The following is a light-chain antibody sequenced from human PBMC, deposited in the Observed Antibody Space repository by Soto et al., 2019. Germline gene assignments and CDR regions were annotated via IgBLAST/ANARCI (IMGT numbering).Light chain of an antibody. CDR2: DAS. Sequence: EIVLTQSPATLSLSPWERATLSCRASQSVSSYLAWYQQKPGQAPRLLIYDASNRATGIPARFSGSGSGTDFTLTISSLQSDEFAVYYCQQYDNWPWTVGQGTKVDIK. J-gene: IGKJ1*01. CDR3: QQYDNWPWT. V-gene: IGKV3-11*01. CDR1: QSVSSY.